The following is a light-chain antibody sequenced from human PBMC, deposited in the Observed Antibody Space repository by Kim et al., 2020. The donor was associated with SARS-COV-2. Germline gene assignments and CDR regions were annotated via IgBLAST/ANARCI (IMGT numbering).Light chain of an antibody. V-gene: IGLV1-47*01. CDR2: RNN. CDR3: AAWDDSLSGPV. J-gene: IGLJ3*02. Sequence: GQRVTISCSGSSSNIGSNYVYWYQQLPGTAPKLLIYRNNQRPSGVPDRFSGSKSGTSASLAISGLRSEDEAHYYCAAWDDSLSGPVFGGGTQLTVL. CDR1: SSNIGSNY.